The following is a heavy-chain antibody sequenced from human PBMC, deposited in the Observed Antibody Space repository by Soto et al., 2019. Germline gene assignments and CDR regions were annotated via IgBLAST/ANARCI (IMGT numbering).Heavy chain of an antibody. CDR1: GFTFSSYA. J-gene: IGHJ6*02. CDR3: AKDDQAVAGTYYYYGMDV. Sequence: EVQLLESGGGLVQPGGSLRLSCAASGFTFSSYAMSWVRQAPGKGLEWVSAISGSGGSTYYAHSVKGRFTISRDNSKNPLYLQMHSLRAEDAAVYYWAKDDQAVAGTYYYYGMDVSGQGTTVTVSS. D-gene: IGHD6-19*01. V-gene: IGHV3-23*01. CDR2: ISGSGGST.